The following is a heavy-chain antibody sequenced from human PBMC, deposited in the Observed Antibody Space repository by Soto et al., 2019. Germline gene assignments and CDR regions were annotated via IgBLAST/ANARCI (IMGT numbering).Heavy chain of an antibody. CDR3: AREYYGLLTGYYTDY. Sequence: EVQLVESGGDLVQRGGSLRLSCAASGFPFSSYWMHWVRHTPGKGLDWVARISGDGVTTYYADSVTGRFTFSRDNANNTLALQISGVRAEDTAVYYCAREYYGLLTGYYTDYWGQGTLVSVSS. J-gene: IGHJ4*02. D-gene: IGHD3-9*01. CDR2: ISGDGVTT. CDR1: GFPFSSYW. V-gene: IGHV3-74*01.